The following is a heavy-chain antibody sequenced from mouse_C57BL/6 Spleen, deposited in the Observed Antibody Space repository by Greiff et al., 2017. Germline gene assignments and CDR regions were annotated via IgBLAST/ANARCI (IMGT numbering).Heavy chain of an antibody. CDR1: GYTFTSYW. V-gene: IGHV1-5*01. CDR3: TKGGYYSNFDD. CDR2: IYPANSDT. J-gene: IGHJ2*01. Sequence: VQLQQSGTVLARPGASVKMSCKTSGYTFTSYWMHWVKQRPGQGLEWIGAIYPANSDTSYNQKFQGKAKLTAVTSASTAYMELSSLTNEDSAVYYCTKGGYYSNFDDWGKGTTLTVSS. D-gene: IGHD2-5*01.